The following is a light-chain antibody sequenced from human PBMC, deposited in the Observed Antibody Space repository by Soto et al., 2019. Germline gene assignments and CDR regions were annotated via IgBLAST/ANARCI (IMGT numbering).Light chain of an antibody. CDR3: QQSYSTPYT. CDR2: TAS. J-gene: IGKJ2*01. CDR1: QSISTY. V-gene: IGKV1-39*01. Sequence: DIQMTQSPSSLSASVGDRVTITCRASQSISTYLNWYQQKPGIAPKVLIYTASSLQSGVPSRCSGSGSGTDFTLTISSLPPEDFATYDCQQSYSTPYTFGQGSKLE.